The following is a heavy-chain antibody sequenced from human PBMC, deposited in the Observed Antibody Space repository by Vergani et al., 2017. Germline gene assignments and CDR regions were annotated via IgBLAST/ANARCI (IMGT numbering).Heavy chain of an antibody. J-gene: IGHJ6*02. V-gene: IGHV4-61*02. Sequence: QVQLQESGPRLVRPSQTLSLTCTVSGGSINTGAYYWSWIRQPAGKGLEWIGRVYTSGMTNYNLSLKRRVTILVDRSKSQLSLKLTSVTAGDTAVYFCARELSYYYGSGSDDYNPYYYEGMDVWGPGTTVTVSS. CDR2: VYTSGMT. CDR3: ARELSYYYGSGSDDYNPYYYEGMDV. D-gene: IGHD3-10*01. CDR1: GGSINTGAYY.